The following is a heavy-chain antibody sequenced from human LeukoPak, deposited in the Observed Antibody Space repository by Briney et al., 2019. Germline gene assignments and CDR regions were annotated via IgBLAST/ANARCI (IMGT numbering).Heavy chain of an antibody. J-gene: IGHJ5*02. D-gene: IGHD6-6*01. CDR2: ISGSGTGT. Sequence: GGSLRLSCAASGFAFSSYVMTWVRQAPGKGLQWVSAISGSGTGTYYADSVKGRFTISRDNSKNTLYLQMNSLRADDTAVYYCAKGYSSSYANWFDPWGQGTLVTVSS. V-gene: IGHV3-23*01. CDR3: AKGYSSSYANWFDP. CDR1: GFAFSSYV.